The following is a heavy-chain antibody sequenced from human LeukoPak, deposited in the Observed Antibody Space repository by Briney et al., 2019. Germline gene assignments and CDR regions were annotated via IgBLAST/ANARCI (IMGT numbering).Heavy chain of an antibody. CDR1: GFTFSTYA. CDR3: AKRSDYGTKGNYFDS. J-gene: IGHJ4*02. CDR2: ISYDGSNK. Sequence: GGSLRLSCAASGFTFSTYAMHWVRQAPGKGLEWVALISYDGSNKYYADSAKGRFTISRDNSKNTLNLQMNSLRADDTAVYYCAKRSDYGTKGNYFDSWGQGTPVTVSS. V-gene: IGHV3-30-3*02. D-gene: IGHD4-17*01.